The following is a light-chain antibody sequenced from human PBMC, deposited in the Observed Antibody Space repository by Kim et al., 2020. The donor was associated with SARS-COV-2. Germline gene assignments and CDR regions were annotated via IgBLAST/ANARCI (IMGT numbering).Light chain of an antibody. Sequence: SLSPGERVTLPCRSSQTIGNSLAWYQQRPGQVPRLLIYGALTRATDVSARFSGSGSGTDFTLTISSLQPEDFAIYVCQQYSDKISFGQGTRLEIK. CDR2: GAL. CDR3: QQYSDKIS. CDR1: QTIGNS. V-gene: IGKV3-15*01. J-gene: IGKJ5*01.